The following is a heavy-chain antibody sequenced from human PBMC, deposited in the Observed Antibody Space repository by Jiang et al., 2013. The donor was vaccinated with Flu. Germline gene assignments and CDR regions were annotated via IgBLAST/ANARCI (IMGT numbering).Heavy chain of an antibody. CDR2: IIPIFGTA. J-gene: IGHJ6*03. CDR3: ARGGTIFGVVTPPEYYYYYYYMDV. CDR1: GGTFSSYA. Sequence: GAEVKKPGSSVKVSCKASGGTFSSYAISWVRQAPGQGLEWMGGIIPIFGTANYAQKFQGRVTITADESTSTAYMELSSLRSEDTAVYYCARGGTIFGVVTPPEYYYYYYYMDVWGKGTTVTVSS. V-gene: IGHV1-69*01. D-gene: IGHD3-3*01.